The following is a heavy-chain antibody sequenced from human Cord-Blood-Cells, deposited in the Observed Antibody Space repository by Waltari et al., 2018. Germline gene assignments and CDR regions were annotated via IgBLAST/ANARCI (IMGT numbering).Heavy chain of an antibody. Sequence: QVQLVQSGAEVKKPGASVKVSCKASGYTFTGYYMHWLRQAPGQGLEWMGWINPNSGGTNYAQKFQGWVTMTRDTSISTAYMELSRLRSDDTAVYYCARARADGDYYYFDYWGQGTLVTVSS. CDR1: GYTFTGYY. J-gene: IGHJ4*02. D-gene: IGHD4-17*01. CDR3: ARARADGDYYYFDY. CDR2: INPNSGGT. V-gene: IGHV1-2*04.